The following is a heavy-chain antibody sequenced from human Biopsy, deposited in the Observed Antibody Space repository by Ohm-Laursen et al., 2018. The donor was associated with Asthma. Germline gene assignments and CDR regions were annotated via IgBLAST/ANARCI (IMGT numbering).Heavy chain of an antibody. J-gene: IGHJ6*02. CDR2: IYYSGTT. D-gene: IGHD6-13*01. V-gene: IGHV4-39*01. CDR3: VRGSSSWHHGPFHYYYGLDV. Sequence: SDTLSLTCSLSSGSGGYMRSGNYYWGWIRQPPGKGLEWIGSIYYSGTTYYNPSLGSRVTVSADTSKNQFSLKLISVTAADTAVYYCVRGSSSWHHGPFHYYYGLDVWGQGTTATVSS. CDR1: SGSGGYMRSGNYY.